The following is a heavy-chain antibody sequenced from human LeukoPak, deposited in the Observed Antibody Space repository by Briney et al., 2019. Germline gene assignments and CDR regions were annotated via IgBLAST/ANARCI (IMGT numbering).Heavy chain of an antibody. D-gene: IGHD3-9*01. J-gene: IGHJ6*02. CDR1: GFTFSSYE. V-gene: IGHV3-48*03. Sequence: PGESLRLSCAASGFTFSSYEMNWVRQAPGKGLEWVSYISSSGSTIYYADSVKGRFTIPRDNAKNSLYLQMNSLRAEDTAVYYCARDRNDILTGYYSYYYYGMDVWGQGTTVTVSS. CDR3: ARDRNDILTGYYSYYYYGMDV. CDR2: ISSSGSTI.